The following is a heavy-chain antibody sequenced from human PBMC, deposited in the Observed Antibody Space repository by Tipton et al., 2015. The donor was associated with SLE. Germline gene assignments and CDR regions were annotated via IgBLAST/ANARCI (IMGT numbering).Heavy chain of an antibody. J-gene: IGHJ4*02. CDR3: AKDSEGMGATGYFDY. V-gene: IGHV3-23*01. CDR1: GFTFSNFA. D-gene: IGHD1-26*01. CDR2: ISGYGDNT. Sequence: GSLRLSCAASGFTFSNFAMTWVRQAPGKGLEWVSTISGYGDNTWYADSVKGRFTISRDNSKNTLSLQMNSLRAEDTAAYYCAKDSEGMGATGYFDYWGQGSLVTVSS.